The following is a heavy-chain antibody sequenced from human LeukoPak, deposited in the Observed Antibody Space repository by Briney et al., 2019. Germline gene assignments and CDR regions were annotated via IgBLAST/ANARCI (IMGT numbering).Heavy chain of an antibody. Sequence: GGSLRLSCAASGFTFSSYGMHWVRQAPGKGLEWVAFIRHDGSNKYYADSVKGRFTISRDNSKNTLYLQMNSLRAEDTAVYYCARDGEYSSSSDYFDYWGQGTLVTVSS. CDR1: GFTFSSYG. CDR2: IRHDGSNK. J-gene: IGHJ4*02. D-gene: IGHD6-6*01. V-gene: IGHV3-30*02. CDR3: ARDGEYSSSSDYFDY.